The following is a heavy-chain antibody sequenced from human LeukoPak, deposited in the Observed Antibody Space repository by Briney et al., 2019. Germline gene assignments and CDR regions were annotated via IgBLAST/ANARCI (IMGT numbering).Heavy chain of an antibody. CDR2: IYYSGST. CDR1: GGSVSSGSYY. J-gene: IGHJ4*02. Sequence: SETLSLTCTVSGGSVSSGSYYWSWIRQPPGKGLEWIGYIYYSGSTDYSPSLKSRVTISVDTSKNQFSLKLNSVTAADTAVYYCARAPYSYASGYCFDYWGQGTLVTVSS. CDR3: ARAPYSYASGYCFDY. D-gene: IGHD3-10*01. V-gene: IGHV4-61*01.